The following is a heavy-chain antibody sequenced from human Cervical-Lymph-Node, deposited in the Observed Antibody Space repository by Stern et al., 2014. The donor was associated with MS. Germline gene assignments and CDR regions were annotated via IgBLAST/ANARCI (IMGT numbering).Heavy chain of an antibody. CDR1: GYTFTDYY. J-gene: IGHJ6*02. CDR3: ARGPNEPWGGHYNSNGMDV. V-gene: IGHV1-2*02. CDR2: VNPNSGGT. Sequence: QMQLVQSGAEVKKPGASVKVSCKASGYTFTDYYLHWVRQAPGQGLAWMGWVNPNSGGTSYAPKFHGRVTMTRDTSTSTAFMELSTLTSDDTAFYYCARGPNEPWGGHYNSNGMDVWGQGTTVTVSS. D-gene: IGHD3-3*01.